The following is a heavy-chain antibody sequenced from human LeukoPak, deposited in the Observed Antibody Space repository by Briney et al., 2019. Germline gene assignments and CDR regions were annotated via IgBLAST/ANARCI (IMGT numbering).Heavy chain of an antibody. Sequence: GGSLRLSCAVHEFNVDSIHMSWVRQAPGKGLDWVSLIYSGGDTFYSNSVKGRFIISRDTSKNTLSLHLTSLSAEDSGLYYCARLLKRGVAFDLWGQGTMVTVSS. CDR3: ARLLKRGVAFDL. D-gene: IGHD1-1*01. CDR2: IYSGGDT. J-gene: IGHJ3*01. V-gene: IGHV3-66*04. CDR1: EFNVDSIH.